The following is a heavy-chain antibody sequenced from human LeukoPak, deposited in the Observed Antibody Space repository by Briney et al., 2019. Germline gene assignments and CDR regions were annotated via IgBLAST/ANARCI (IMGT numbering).Heavy chain of an antibody. J-gene: IGHJ6*02. CDR2: ISYDGSNK. CDR1: GMTFTTYA. V-gene: IGHV3-30*04. Sequence: GRSLRLSCAADGMTFTTYAMHWVRQAPGKGLEWVSVISYDGSNKYYAGWANVRFPISRYSSKNTLYLQMNSLRAEDTAVYYCAREGYDILTGPPQDVWGQGTTVTVSS. CDR3: AREGYDILTGPPQDV. D-gene: IGHD3-9*01.